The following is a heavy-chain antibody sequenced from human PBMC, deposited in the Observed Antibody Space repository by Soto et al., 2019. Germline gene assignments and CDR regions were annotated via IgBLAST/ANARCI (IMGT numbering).Heavy chain of an antibody. J-gene: IGHJ6*02. D-gene: IGHD2-15*01. V-gene: IGHV3-48*02. CDR1: GFTFSSYS. Sequence: QPGGSLRLSCAASGFTFSSYSMNWVRQAPGKGLEWVSYISSSSSTIYYADSVKGRFTISRDNAKNSLYLQMNSLRDEDTAVYYCARELSGNPTRTYYYYGMDVWGQGTTVTVSS. CDR2: ISSSSSTI. CDR3: ARELSGNPTRTYYYYGMDV.